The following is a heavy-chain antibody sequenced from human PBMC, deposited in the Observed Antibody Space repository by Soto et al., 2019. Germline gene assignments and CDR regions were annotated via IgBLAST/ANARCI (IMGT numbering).Heavy chain of an antibody. V-gene: IGHV4-59*01. CDR1: GGSISSYY. CDR2: IYYSGST. Sequence: SETVSLTCTVSGGSISSYYWSWIRQPPGKGLEWIGYIYYSGSTNYNPSLKSRVTISVDTSKNQFSLKLSSVTAADTAVYYCARTTQLITMVRGVITPYYMDVWGKGTTVTVSS. J-gene: IGHJ6*03. D-gene: IGHD3-10*01. CDR3: ARTTQLITMVRGVITPYYMDV.